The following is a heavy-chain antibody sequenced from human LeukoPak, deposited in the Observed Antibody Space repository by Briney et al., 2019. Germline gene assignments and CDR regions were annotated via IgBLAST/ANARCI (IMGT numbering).Heavy chain of an antibody. CDR1: GFTFNACP. CDR3: AKDRSRFQQLRGAFDI. V-gene: IGHV3-30*04. CDR2: ISHDGRTK. Sequence: PGGSLRLSCATSGFTFNACPMHWVRQAPGKGLEWLTLISHDGRTKFYADSVKGRFTISRDNSKNTLHLEMNSLRTEDTAVYYCAKDRSRFQQLRGAFDIWGQGTMVTVSS. D-gene: IGHD6-13*01. J-gene: IGHJ3*02.